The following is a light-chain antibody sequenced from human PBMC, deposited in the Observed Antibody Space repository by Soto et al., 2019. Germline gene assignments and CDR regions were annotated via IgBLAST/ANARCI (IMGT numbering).Light chain of an antibody. CDR2: GAS. V-gene: IGKV3-20*01. CDR1: QSVSSSY. CDR3: QQYGYSPWT. Sequence: EIVLTQSPDTLSLSPGERATLSCRASQSVSSSYLAWYQQKPGQAPRLLIYGASSRATGIPDRFSGSGSGTDFTRTISRLEPEDFEVYYCQQYGYSPWTFGQGTKVAIK. J-gene: IGKJ1*01.